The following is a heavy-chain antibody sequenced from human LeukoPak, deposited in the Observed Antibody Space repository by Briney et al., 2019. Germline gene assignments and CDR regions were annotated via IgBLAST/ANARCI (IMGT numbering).Heavy chain of an antibody. CDR1: GYTFTSYG. V-gene: IGHV1-18*04. J-gene: IGHJ4*02. CDR2: ISAYNGET. Sequence: ASVKVSSKASGYTFTSYGITWVRQAPGQGLEWMGWISAYNGETEYALKFQGRVTMTTDTSTSTAYMELRSLTSDDTGVYYCARDIMVRGQPVRPDFWGQGTLVTVSS. CDR3: ARDIMVRGQPVRPDF. D-gene: IGHD3-10*01.